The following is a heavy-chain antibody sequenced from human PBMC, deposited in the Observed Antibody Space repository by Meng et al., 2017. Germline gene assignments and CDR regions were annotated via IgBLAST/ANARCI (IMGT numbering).Heavy chain of an antibody. CDR2: IIPIFGTA. V-gene: IGHV1-69*01. D-gene: IGHD4-17*01. J-gene: IGHJ5*02. CDR1: GGTFSSYA. Sequence: QVRLVQSGAEVKKPGYSVKVSCKASGGTFSSYAISWVRQAPGQGLEWMGGIIPIFGTANYAQKFQGRVTITADESTSTAYMELSSLRSEDTAVYYCARDYGDYAWIAKRWFDPWGQGTLVTVSS. CDR3: ARDYGDYAWIAKRWFDP.